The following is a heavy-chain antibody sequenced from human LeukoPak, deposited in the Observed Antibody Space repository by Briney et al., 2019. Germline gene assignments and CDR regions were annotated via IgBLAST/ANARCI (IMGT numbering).Heavy chain of an antibody. D-gene: IGHD1-1*01. Sequence: GGSLRLSCAASGFPFSSYSMNWVRRAPGKGLEWVSYISASGSNIYYLDSVKGRLPVSRDNAMNSLFLQMHRPRAEDTAVYYCVRVKGTYFDFWGRGTLVTVSS. CDR3: VRVKGTYFDF. CDR2: ISASGSNI. V-gene: IGHV3-48*01. CDR1: GFPFSSYS. J-gene: IGHJ4*02.